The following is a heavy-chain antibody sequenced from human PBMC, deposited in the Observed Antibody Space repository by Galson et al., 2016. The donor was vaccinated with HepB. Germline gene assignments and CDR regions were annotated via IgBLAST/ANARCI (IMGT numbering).Heavy chain of an antibody. J-gene: IGHJ3*02. CDR1: GFSFDTYG. CDR2: IWYDGTNK. Sequence: SLRLSCAASGFSFDTYGMHWVRQAPGKGLEWVAVIWYDGTNKYYADSVKGRFTISRDNSQNTLYLQMNSLRVEDTAMYYCARRGVVTATPDDVFDIWGQGTLVTVSS. D-gene: IGHD2-21*02. CDR3: ARRGVVTATPDDVFDI. V-gene: IGHV3-33*01.